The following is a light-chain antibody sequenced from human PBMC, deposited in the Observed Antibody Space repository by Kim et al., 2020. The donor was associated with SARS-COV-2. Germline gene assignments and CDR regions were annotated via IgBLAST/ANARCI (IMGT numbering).Light chain of an antibody. CDR2: GAS. CDR1: QSVSSSY. V-gene: IGKV3-20*01. Sequence: PGERAALSCRASQSVSSSYLAWYQQKPGQAPRLLIYGASSRATGIPDRFSGSGSGTDFTLTISRLEPEDFAVYYCQQYGSSPPYSFGQGTKLEI. CDR3: QQYGSSPPYS. J-gene: IGKJ2*03.